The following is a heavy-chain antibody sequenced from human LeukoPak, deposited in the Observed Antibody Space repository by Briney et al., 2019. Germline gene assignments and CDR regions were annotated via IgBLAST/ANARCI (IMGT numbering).Heavy chain of an antibody. CDR2: IYYSGST. CDR3: TRGSIAYYYMDV. D-gene: IGHD3-22*01. CDR1: GGPITVYH. J-gene: IGHJ6*03. Sequence: PSETLSLTCSVSGGPITVYHWIWIRQPPGKGLEWIGNIYYSGSTNYNPSLKSRVTISVDTSKNQFSLKLSSVTAADTAVYYCTRGSIAYYYMDVWGKGTTVTISS. V-gene: IGHV4-59*01.